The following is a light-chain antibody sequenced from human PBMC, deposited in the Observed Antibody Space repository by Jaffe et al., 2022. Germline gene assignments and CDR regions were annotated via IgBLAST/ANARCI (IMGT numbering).Light chain of an antibody. J-gene: IGKJ1*01. Sequence: EIVLTQSPGTLSLSPGERATLSCRASQSVSSYLAWYQQKPGQAPRLLIYGASSRATGIPDRFSGSGSATDFTLTISRLEPEDFAVYYCQQYGSSSCTFGQGTKVEIK. CDR1: QSVSSY. V-gene: IGKV3-20*01. CDR2: GAS. CDR3: QQYGSSSCT.